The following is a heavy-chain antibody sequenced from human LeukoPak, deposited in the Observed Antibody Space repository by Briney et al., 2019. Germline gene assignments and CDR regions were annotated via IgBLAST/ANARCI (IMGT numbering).Heavy chain of an antibody. CDR1: GGSMRNYC. Sequence: SETLSLTCTVSGGSMRNYCWTWIRQPPGKGVEWIGYVYDSGSANYNPSLKSRVTISVDTSKNQFSLKLSTVTAADTAVYYCAKHGGSWTFDYWGQGTLVTVSS. CDR2: VYDSGSA. J-gene: IGHJ4*02. D-gene: IGHD6-13*01. V-gene: IGHV4-59*08. CDR3: AKHGGSWTFDY.